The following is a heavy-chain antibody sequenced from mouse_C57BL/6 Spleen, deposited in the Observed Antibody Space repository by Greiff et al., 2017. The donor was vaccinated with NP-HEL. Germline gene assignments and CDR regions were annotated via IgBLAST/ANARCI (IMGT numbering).Heavy chain of an antibody. CDR3: ARVDDYVDY. D-gene: IGHD2-4*01. J-gene: IGHJ2*01. CDR1: GYTFTSYW. V-gene: IGHV1-69*01. Sequence: QVQLQQPGAELVMPGASVKLSCKASGYTFTSYWMHWVKQRPGQGLEWIGEIDPSDSYTNYNQKFKGKSTLTVDKSSSTAYMQLSSLTSEDSAVYYCARVDDYVDYWGQGTTLTVSS. CDR2: IDPSDSYT.